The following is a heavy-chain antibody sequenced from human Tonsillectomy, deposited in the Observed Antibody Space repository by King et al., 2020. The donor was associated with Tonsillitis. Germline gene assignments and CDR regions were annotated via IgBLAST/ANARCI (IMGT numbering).Heavy chain of an antibody. CDR1: VDSISTYY. CDR2: IHFIGST. CDR3: ARGSRQGWGSGLTFDS. J-gene: IGHJ4*02. D-gene: IGHD3-16*01. V-gene: IGHV4-59*01. Sequence: QLQESGPGLVKPSETLSLTCTVSVDSISTYYWSWIRQPPGKGLEWIGYIHFIGSTNYNPSLESRVTISVDTSKKQISLKLRSVTAADTAVYYCARGSRQGWGSGLTFDSWGQGTLVTVSS.